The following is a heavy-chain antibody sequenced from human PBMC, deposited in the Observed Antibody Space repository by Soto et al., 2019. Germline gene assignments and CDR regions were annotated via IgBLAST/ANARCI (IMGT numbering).Heavy chain of an antibody. J-gene: IGHJ4*02. CDR1: GFTFSNVW. CDR2: IRSKTDDGTT. CDR3: ATEGIATRPPFDY. Sequence: LRLSCAASGFTFSNVWMNWIRQAPGKGLEWVGHIRSKTDDGTTDYAAPVKGRFTISRDDSKNMLYLQMSSLKTEDTAVYFCATEGIATRPPFDYWGQGTQVTVS. V-gene: IGHV3-15*01. D-gene: IGHD6-6*01.